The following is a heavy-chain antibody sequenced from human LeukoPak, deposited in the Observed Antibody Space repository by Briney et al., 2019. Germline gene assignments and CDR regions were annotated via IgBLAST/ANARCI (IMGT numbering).Heavy chain of an antibody. J-gene: IGHJ4*02. CDR2: ISWNSGSI. Sequence: PGRSLRLSCAASGFTFDDYVMHWVRQAPGKGLEWVSGISWNSGSIGYADSVKGRFTISRDNAKNSLYLQMNSLRAEDTALYYCAKDISLVVPAALDYWGQGTLVTVSS. D-gene: IGHD2-2*01. CDR3: AKDISLVVPAALDY. V-gene: IGHV3-9*01. CDR1: GFTFDDYV.